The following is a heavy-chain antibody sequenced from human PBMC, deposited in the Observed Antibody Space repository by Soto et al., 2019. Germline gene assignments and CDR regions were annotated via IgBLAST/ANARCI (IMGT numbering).Heavy chain of an antibody. J-gene: IGHJ3*02. Sequence: QVQLQESGPGLVKPSETLSLTCTVSGGSVSSGSYYWSWIRQPPGKGLEWIGYIYYSGSTNYTPSLTSRVTISVDTSKNQFSLQLSSVTAADTAVYYCARDQRYYRNFDIWGQGTMVTVSS. CDR1: GGSVSSGSYY. V-gene: IGHV4-61*01. D-gene: IGHD3-10*01. CDR2: IYYSGST. CDR3: ARDQRYYRNFDI.